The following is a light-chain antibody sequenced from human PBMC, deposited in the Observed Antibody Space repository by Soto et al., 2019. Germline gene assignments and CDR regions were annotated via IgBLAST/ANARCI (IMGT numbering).Light chain of an antibody. CDR2: AAS. CDR1: QSISSY. Sequence: DIQMTQSPSSLSASVGDRVTITCRASQSISSYLNWYQQKPGKAPKLLIYAASSLQSGVPSRFSCSGSGTEFTLTISSLQPEDFATYYCQQIYSTPPTFGGGTKVEIK. J-gene: IGKJ4*01. CDR3: QQIYSTPPT. V-gene: IGKV1-39*01.